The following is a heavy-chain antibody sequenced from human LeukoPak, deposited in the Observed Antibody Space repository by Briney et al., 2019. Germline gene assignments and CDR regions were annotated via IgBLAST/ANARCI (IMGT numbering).Heavy chain of an antibody. V-gene: IGHV3-21*01. CDR2: ISSSSSYI. Sequence: PGGSLRLSCAASGFTFSSYSMNWVRQALEKGLEWVSSISSSSSYIYYADSVKGRFTISRDNAKNSLYLQMNSLRAEDTAVYYCARRTNDFDYWGQGTLVTVSS. D-gene: IGHD2-8*01. CDR1: GFTFSSYS. J-gene: IGHJ4*02. CDR3: ARRTNDFDY.